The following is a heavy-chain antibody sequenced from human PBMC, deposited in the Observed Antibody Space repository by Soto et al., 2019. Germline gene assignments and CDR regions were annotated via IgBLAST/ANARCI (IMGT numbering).Heavy chain of an antibody. CDR1: GGTFSSYT. CDR2: IIPILGIA. J-gene: IGHJ5*02. D-gene: IGHD3-3*01. Sequence: QVQLVQSGAEVQKPGSSVKVSCKASGGTFSSYTISWVRQAPGQGLEWMGRIIPILGIANYAQKFQGRVTITADKSTSTAYMELSSLRSEDTAVYYCARDSPPFGVVITNWFDPWGQGTLVTVSS. CDR3: ARDSPPFGVVITNWFDP. V-gene: IGHV1-69*08.